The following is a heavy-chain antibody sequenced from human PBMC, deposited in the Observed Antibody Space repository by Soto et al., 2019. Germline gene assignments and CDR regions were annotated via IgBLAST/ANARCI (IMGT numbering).Heavy chain of an antibody. D-gene: IGHD4-17*01. CDR2: IIGNGDTA. CDR3: AKDYDYGDSLPFDY. CDR1: GFSFRNYG. J-gene: IGHJ4*02. Sequence: EVQLLEAGGGLVQPGGSLRLSCADSGFSFRNYGMSWVRQAPGKGLEWLSAIIGNGDTAYYADSVRGPFTISRDNSKNTLYLQLNDLGAEDTAIYYCAKDYDYGDSLPFDYWGQGTLVTVSS. V-gene: IGHV3-23*01.